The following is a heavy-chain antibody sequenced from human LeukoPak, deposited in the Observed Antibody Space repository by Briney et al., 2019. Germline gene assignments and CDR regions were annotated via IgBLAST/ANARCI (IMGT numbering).Heavy chain of an antibody. J-gene: IGHJ4*02. Sequence: PGASVKVSCKASGGTFSNYAISWVRQAPGQGLEWMGRIIPILGITNYAQKFQGRVTITADKSTGTAYMELTSLRSEDTAVYYCTTNVGVATIEYYFDYWGQGTLVTVSS. CDR3: TTNVGVATIEYYFDY. D-gene: IGHD5-12*01. V-gene: IGHV1-69*04. CDR2: IIPILGIT. CDR1: GGTFSNYA.